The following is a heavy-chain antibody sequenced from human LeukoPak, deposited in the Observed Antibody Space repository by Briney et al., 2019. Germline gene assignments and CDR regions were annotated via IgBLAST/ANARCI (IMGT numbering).Heavy chain of an antibody. J-gene: IGHJ4*02. D-gene: IGHD5-24*01. CDR2: SSGSGGST. CDR3: AKSGYNRFDY. V-gene: IGHV3-23*01. Sequence: PGGSLRLSCAASGFTFSSYWMSWVRQAPGKGLEWVSSSSGSGGSTYYADSVKGRFTISRDNSKNTLYLQMISLRAEDTAVYYCAKSGYNRFDYWGQGTLVTVSS. CDR1: GFTFSSYW.